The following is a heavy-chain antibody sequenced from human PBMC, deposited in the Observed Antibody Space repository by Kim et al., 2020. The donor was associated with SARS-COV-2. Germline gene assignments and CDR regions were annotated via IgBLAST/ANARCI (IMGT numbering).Heavy chain of an antibody. Sequence: GGSLRLSCAASGFTFSSYGMHWVRQAPGKGLEWVAVISYDGSNKYYADSVKGRFTISRDNSKNTLYLQMNSLRAEDTAVYYCAKADYGDLIDYWGQGTLV. CDR2: ISYDGSNK. CDR3: AKADYGDLIDY. J-gene: IGHJ4*02. D-gene: IGHD4-17*01. CDR1: GFTFSSYG. V-gene: IGHV3-30*18.